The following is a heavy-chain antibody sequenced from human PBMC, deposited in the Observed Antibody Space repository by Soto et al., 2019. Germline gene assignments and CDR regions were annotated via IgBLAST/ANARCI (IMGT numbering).Heavy chain of an antibody. D-gene: IGHD2-8*01. CDR2: LNENGANT. J-gene: IGHJ4*02. V-gene: IGHV3-23*01. CDR1: GFTFSSRP. CDR3: VSWVSAQFDY. Sequence: PGVSLSLSCAASGFTFSSRPMTWVCQAPGKGLEWVSTLNENGANTHYADSVKGRFTISRDNSRNTLDLQMNSLRAEDTALYYCVSWVSAQFDYWGQGTLVTVSS.